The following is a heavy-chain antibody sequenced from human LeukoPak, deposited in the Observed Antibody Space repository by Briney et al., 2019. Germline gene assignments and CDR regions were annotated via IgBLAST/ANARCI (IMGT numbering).Heavy chain of an antibody. J-gene: IGHJ4*02. D-gene: IGHD1-1*01. CDR2: IYHSGTT. CDR3: TREDLGTTVDY. CDR1: GYSISSGYY. V-gene: IGHV4-38-2*02. Sequence: PSETLSLTCSVSGYSISSGYYWGWIRQPPGKGLEWIGSIYHSGTTYYNPSLRSRVTLSVDTSKNQFSLKLSSVTAADTAVYYCTREDLGTTVDYWGRGTLVTVSS.